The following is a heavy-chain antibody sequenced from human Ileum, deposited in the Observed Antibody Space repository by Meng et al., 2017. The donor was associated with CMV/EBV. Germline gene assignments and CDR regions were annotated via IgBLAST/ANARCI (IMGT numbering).Heavy chain of an antibody. CDR3: AREGGGWYFDS. D-gene: IGHD6-19*01. CDR1: GASLSTGDYY. Sequence: QGRLPESGPGLVNPSQTLSRTCTVSGASLSTGDYYWSWIRQPPGKGPEWIGYIYYSGSTLYNPSLKSPVTISLDKSKNQFSLRLRSVTAADTAVYFCAREGGGWYFDSWGQGTLVTVSS. CDR2: IYYSGST. J-gene: IGHJ4*02. V-gene: IGHV4-30-4*01.